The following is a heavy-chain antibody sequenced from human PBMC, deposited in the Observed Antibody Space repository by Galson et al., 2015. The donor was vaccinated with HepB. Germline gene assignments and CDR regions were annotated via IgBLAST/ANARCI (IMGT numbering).Heavy chain of an antibody. CDR3: ASTDFPIAVAGTDY. Sequence: SLRLSCAASGFTFSSYAMHWVRQAPGKGLEWVAVISYDGSNKYYADSVKGRFTISRDNSKNTLYLQMNSLRAEDTAVYYCASTDFPIAVAGTDYWGQGTLVTVSS. V-gene: IGHV3-30-3*01. J-gene: IGHJ4*02. D-gene: IGHD6-19*01. CDR2: ISYDGSNK. CDR1: GFTFSSYA.